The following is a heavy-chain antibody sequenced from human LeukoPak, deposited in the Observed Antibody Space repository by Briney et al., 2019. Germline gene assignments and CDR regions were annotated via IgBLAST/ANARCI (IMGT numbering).Heavy chain of an antibody. J-gene: IGHJ4*02. CDR3: ARVRDRSGYFYDSDY. CDR2: IHYSGST. V-gene: IGHV4-59*01. CDR1: GGSINSYY. D-gene: IGHD3-22*01. Sequence: SETLSLTCTVSGGSINSYYWSWIRQPPGTGLEWIGYIHYSGSTNYNPSLKSRVTISVDTSKNQFSLKLSSVTAADTAVYYCARVRDRSGYFYDSDYWGQGTLVTVSS.